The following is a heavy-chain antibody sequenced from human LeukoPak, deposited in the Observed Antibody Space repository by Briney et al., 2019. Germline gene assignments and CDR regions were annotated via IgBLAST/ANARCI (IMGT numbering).Heavy chain of an antibody. D-gene: IGHD2-15*01. Sequence: GGSLRLSCAASGFTFSNGWMSSVRQAPGKGLEWVCHFKSKASGGTTDYAAPERGRFSISRDDSRTTVYLLMNSLKAEDTAVYYCTTEGGHLHSIPFDYWGQGTLVTVSS. CDR3: TTEGGHLHSIPFDY. CDR2: FKSKASGGTT. CDR1: GFTFSNGW. V-gene: IGHV3-15*01. J-gene: IGHJ4*02.